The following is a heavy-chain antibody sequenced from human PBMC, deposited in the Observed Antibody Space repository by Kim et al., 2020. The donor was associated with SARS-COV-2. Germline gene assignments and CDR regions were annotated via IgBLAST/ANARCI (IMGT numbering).Heavy chain of an antibody. CDR2: INHSGST. J-gene: IGHJ4*01. Sequence: SETLSLTCAVYGGSFSGYYWSWIRQPPGKGLEWIGEINHSGSTNYNPSLKSRVTISVDTSKNQISLKLSSVTAADTAVNYCVRGSGARTRGSSGYFDYWG. D-gene: IGHD3-22*01. CDR3: VRGSGARTRGSSGYFDY. CDR1: GGSFSGYY. V-gene: IGHV4-34*01.